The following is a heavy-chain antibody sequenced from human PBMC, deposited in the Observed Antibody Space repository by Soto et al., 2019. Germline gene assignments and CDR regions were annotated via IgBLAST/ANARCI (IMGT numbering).Heavy chain of an antibody. D-gene: IGHD3-9*01. Sequence: QVTLKESGPVLVKPTETLTLTCTVSGFSLSNARMGVSWIRQPPGKALEWLAHIFSNDEKSYSTSLKSRLTISKDTSKSQVVLTMTNMDPVDTATYYCARSYDILTGYYTADYWGQGTLVTVSS. J-gene: IGHJ4*02. CDR3: ARSYDILTGYYTADY. CDR1: GFSLSNARMG. V-gene: IGHV2-26*01. CDR2: IFSNDEK.